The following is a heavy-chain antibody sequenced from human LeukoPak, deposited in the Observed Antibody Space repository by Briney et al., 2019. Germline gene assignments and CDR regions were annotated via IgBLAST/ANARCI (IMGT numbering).Heavy chain of an antibody. Sequence: PSETLSLTCTVSGGSISSYYWSWIRQPPGKGLEWIGYIYYSGSTNYNPSLKSRVTISVDTSKNQFSLKLGSVTAADTAVYYCASQSGYYDHDAFDIWGQGTMVTVSS. V-gene: IGHV4-59*01. CDR1: GGSISSYY. J-gene: IGHJ3*02. CDR3: ASQSGYYDHDAFDI. CDR2: IYYSGST. D-gene: IGHD3-22*01.